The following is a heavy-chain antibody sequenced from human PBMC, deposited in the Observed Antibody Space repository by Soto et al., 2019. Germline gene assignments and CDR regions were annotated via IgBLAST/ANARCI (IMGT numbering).Heavy chain of an antibody. D-gene: IGHD3-10*01. V-gene: IGHV3-48*01. J-gene: IGHJ4*02. CDR3: ARGNYGHDY. CDR2: TSGSSSTI. CDR1: GFTFSSYA. Sequence: GGSLRLSCAASGFTFSSYAMSWVRQAPGKGLEWVSATSGSSSTIYYADSVKGRFTVSRDNAQNSLYLQMNSLRAEDTAVYYCARGNYGHDYWGQGTLVIVSS.